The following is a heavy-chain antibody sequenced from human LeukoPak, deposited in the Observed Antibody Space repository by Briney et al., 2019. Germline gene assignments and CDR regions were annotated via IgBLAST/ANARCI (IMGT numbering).Heavy chain of an antibody. J-gene: IGHJ6*02. D-gene: IGHD3-3*01. CDR3: ARDFQTGGSITIFGVVNTVYGMDV. V-gene: IGHV1-69*01. CDR1: GGTFSSYA. CDR2: IIPIFGTA. Sequence: SVKVSCKASGGTFSSYAISWVRQAPGQGLEWMGGIIPIFGTANYAQKFQGRVTITADESTSTAYMELSSLRSEDTAVYYCARDFQTGGSITIFGVVNTVYGMDVWGQGTTVTVSS.